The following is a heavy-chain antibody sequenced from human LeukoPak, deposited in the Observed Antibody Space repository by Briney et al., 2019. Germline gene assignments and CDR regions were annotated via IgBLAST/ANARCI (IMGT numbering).Heavy chain of an antibody. CDR3: ARDPTYCGGDCYADAFDS. D-gene: IGHD2-21*02. V-gene: IGHV1-69*04. J-gene: IGHJ3*02. Sequence: SVNDSCKASGGTFSSDAISRVRRAPGQGLKTMGRIRPILGIANNAQRFHGRVTSTADRSTSTAYMELSSLGSEDTAVYYCARDPTYCGGDCYADAFDSWGHGTMVTGSS. CDR2: IRPILGIA. CDR1: GGTFSSDA.